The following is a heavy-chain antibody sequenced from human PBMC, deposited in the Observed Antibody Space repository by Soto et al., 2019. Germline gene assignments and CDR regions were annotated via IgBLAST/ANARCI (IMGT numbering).Heavy chain of an antibody. D-gene: IGHD3-9*01. J-gene: IGHJ5*02. CDR3: AKDATIPLKINWFDP. CDR1: GFTFGSYA. Sequence: GGSLRLSCAASGFTFGSYAMSWVRQAPGKGLEWVSAISGSGGSTYYADSVKGRFTISRDNSKNTLYLQMNSLRAEDTAVYYYAKDATIPLKINWFDPWGQGTLVTVSS. CDR2: ISGSGGST. V-gene: IGHV3-23*01.